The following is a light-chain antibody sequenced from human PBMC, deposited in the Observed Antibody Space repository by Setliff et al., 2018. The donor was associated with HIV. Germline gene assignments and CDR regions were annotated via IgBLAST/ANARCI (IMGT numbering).Light chain of an antibody. J-gene: IGKJ1*01. CDR2: AAS. Sequence: AIQLTQTPSSLSASVGDRVTITCRASQGIRNDLNWYQQIPGKAPELLIYAASSLQSGVPSRFSGTGSGTDFTLTITSLQPEDSATYYCLQDNNFGWTFGQGTKVDIK. CDR1: QGIRND. V-gene: IGKV1-6*01. CDR3: LQDNNFGWT.